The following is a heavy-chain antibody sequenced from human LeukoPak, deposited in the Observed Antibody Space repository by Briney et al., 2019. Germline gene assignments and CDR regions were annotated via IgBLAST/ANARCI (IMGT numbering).Heavy chain of an antibody. J-gene: IGHJ4*02. Sequence: ASVKVSCKASGYTFTGYYMHWVRQAPGQGLEWMGWINPNSGGTNYAQEFQGRVTKTRDTSISTAYMELSRLRSDDTAVYYCARDDSSGYYYFDYWGQGTLVTVSS. CDR3: ARDDSSGYYYFDY. CDR2: INPNSGGT. CDR1: GYTFTGYY. D-gene: IGHD3-22*01. V-gene: IGHV1-2*02.